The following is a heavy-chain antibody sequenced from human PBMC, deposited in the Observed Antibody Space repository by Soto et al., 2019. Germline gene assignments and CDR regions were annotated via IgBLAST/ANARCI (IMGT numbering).Heavy chain of an antibody. V-gene: IGHV4-39*01. CDR1: GGSISSSSYY. CDR2: IYYSGST. D-gene: IGHD3-9*01. CDR3: ARRSVAPIYFDWLGNGMDV. Sequence: SETLSLTCTVSGGSISSSSYYWGWIRQPPGKGLEWIGSIYYSGSTYYNPSLKSRVTISVDTSKNQFSLKLSSVTAADTAVYYCARRSVAPIYFDWLGNGMDVWGQGTTVTVSS. J-gene: IGHJ6*02.